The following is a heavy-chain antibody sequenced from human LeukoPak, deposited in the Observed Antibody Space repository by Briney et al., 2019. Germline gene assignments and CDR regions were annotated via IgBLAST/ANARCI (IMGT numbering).Heavy chain of an antibody. J-gene: IGHJ4*02. V-gene: IGHV4-59*01. CDR3: ATRKLGNDY. D-gene: IGHD7-27*01. Sequence: SETLSLTCTVSGGSISSYYWSWIRQPPGKGLEWIGYIYYSGSTYYNPSLRSRVTISVDTSKNQFSLKLSSVTAADTAVYYCATRKLGNDYWGQGTLVTVSS. CDR1: GGSISSYY. CDR2: IYYSGST.